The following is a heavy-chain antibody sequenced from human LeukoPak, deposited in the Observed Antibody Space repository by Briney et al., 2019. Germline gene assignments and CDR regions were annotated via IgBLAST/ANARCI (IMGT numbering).Heavy chain of an antibody. D-gene: IGHD4-17*01. CDR1: GGSISSGGYY. V-gene: IGHV4-31*03. CDR2: IYYSGST. J-gene: IGHJ4*02. CDR3: AREDDYGDSRGLDY. Sequence: SETLSLTCTVSGGSISSGGYYWSWIRQHPGKGLEWIGYIYYSGSTYYNPSLKSRVTISVDTSKNQFSLKLSSVTAADTAVYYCAREDDYGDSRGLDYWGQGTLSPSPQ.